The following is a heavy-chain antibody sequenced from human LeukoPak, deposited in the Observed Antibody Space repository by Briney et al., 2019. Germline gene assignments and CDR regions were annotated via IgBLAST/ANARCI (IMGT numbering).Heavy chain of an antibody. V-gene: IGHV4-59*01. CDR3: ARTTEGYCRGRSCYSYYYYMDV. CDR1: GGSISSYY. CDR2: IYYSGST. J-gene: IGHJ6*03. D-gene: IGHD2-15*01. Sequence: PSETLSLTCTVSGGSISSYYWSWIRQPPGKGLEWIGYIYYSGSTNYNPSLKSRVTISVDTSKNQFSLKLSSVTAADTAVYYCARTTEGYCRGRSCYSYYYYMDVWGKGTTVTVSS.